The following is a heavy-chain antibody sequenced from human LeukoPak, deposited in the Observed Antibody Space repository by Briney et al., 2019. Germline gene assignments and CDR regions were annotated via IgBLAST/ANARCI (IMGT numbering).Heavy chain of an antibody. D-gene: IGHD6-13*01. CDR1: GGSISSYY. J-gene: IGHJ3*02. Sequence: SETLSLTCTVSGGSISSYYWSWIRQPPGKGLEWIGSIYYSGSTNYHPSLKSRVTISVHTSKNQFSLKLSSVTAADTAVYYCARHGGSGIAAAGRGKRSLDAFDIWGQGTMVTVSS. V-gene: IGHV4-59*08. CDR2: IYYSGST. CDR3: ARHGGSGIAAAGRGKRSLDAFDI.